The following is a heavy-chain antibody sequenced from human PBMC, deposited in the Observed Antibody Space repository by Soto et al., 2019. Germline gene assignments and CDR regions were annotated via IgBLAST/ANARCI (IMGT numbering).Heavy chain of an antibody. V-gene: IGHV3-23*01. D-gene: IGHD3-16*01. J-gene: IGHJ4*02. Sequence: EVQLLESGGGLVQPGGSLILSCAASGFTFNNYAMSWVRQSPTKGLEWVSGISASGDTYYADSVRGRFTISRDNSKNTMSIQMNSLRVEDTAIYYCAKDWALGGPPHYWCQGALVTVSS. CDR3: AKDWALGGPPHY. CDR1: GFTFNNYA. CDR2: ISASGDT.